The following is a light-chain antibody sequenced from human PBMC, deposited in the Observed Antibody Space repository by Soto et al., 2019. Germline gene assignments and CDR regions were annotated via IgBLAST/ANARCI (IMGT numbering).Light chain of an antibody. CDR1: SSDVGSYNR. V-gene: IGLV2-18*02. J-gene: IGLJ1*01. Sequence: QSALAQPPSGSGAPGQSVAISCTGTSSDVGSYNRVSWYQQPPGAAPKLMIYEVSNRPSGVPDRFSGSKSGNTASLTISGLQAEDEADYYCNSYTGSSTYDFGPVT. CDR3: NSYTGSSTYD. CDR2: EVS.